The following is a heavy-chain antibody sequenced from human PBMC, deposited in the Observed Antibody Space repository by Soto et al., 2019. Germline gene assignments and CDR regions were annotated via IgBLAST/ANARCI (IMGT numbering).Heavy chain of an antibody. J-gene: IGHJ5*01. V-gene: IGHV1-69*04. CDR1: GGPFGSDA. CDR3: ARDRTDSGYNRNCRDT. CDR2: IIPIIGTT. Sequence: GASVKVSCKASGGPFGSDAITWVRQAPGQGLEWVGRIIPIIGTTNYAQNLQSRVTISADKSTLTSYMELHSLTSDDTALYHGARDRTDSGYNRNCRDTWGKGTQVTVAS. D-gene: IGHD3-22*01.